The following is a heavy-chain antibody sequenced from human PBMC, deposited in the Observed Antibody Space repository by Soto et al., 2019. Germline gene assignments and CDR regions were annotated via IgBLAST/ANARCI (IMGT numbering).Heavy chain of an antibody. J-gene: IGHJ4*02. CDR1: GGSISSGGYY. D-gene: IGHD2-2*01. V-gene: IGHV4-31*03. CDR3: ARGNIVVVPAAKETFDY. CDR2: IYYSGST. Sequence: QVQLQESGPGLVKPSQTLSLTCTVSGGSISSGGYYWSWIRQHPGKGLEWIGYIYYSGSTYYNPSLKSRVTISVDTSNNQFSLKLSSVTAADTAVYYCARGNIVVVPAAKETFDYWGQGTLVTVSS.